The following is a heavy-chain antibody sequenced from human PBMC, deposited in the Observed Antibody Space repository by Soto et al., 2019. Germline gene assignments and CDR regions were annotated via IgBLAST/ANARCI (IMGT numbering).Heavy chain of an antibody. CDR3: ARGPTMVRGAGWFDP. Sequence: SETLSLTCTVSGGSISSYYWSWIRQPPGKGLEWIGYIYYSGSTNYNPSLKSRVTISVDTSKNQFSLKLSSVTAADTAVYYCARGPTMVRGAGWFDPWGQGTLVTVSS. CDR2: IYYSGST. CDR1: GGSISSYY. D-gene: IGHD3-10*01. J-gene: IGHJ5*02. V-gene: IGHV4-59*08.